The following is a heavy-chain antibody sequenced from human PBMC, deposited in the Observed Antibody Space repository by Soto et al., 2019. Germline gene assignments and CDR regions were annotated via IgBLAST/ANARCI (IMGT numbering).Heavy chain of an antibody. J-gene: IGHJ4*02. Sequence: SETLSLTCTVSGGSISGSNYYWGWIRQPPGKGLEWIGSIYYSGSTHYNPSLKSRVTISVDASNNQFSLKLSSVTAADTAVYYCARPPGGTYAPFDHWGQGTLVTVSS. CDR3: ARPPGGTYAPFDH. CDR2: IYYSGST. CDR1: GGSISGSNYY. D-gene: IGHD4-17*01. V-gene: IGHV4-39*01.